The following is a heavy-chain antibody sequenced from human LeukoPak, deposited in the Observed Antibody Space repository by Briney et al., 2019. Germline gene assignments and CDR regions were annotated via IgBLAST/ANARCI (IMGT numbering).Heavy chain of an antibody. J-gene: IGHJ4*02. CDR3: ARASGYGGAYFDY. Sequence: SEALSLTCAVSGGSISSGGYSWSWIRQPPGKGLEWIGYIYHSGSTYYNPSLKSRVTISVDRSKNQFSLKLSSVTAADTAVYYCARASGYGGAYFDYWGQGTLVTVSS. CDR2: IYHSGST. CDR1: GGSISSGGYS. V-gene: IGHV4-30-2*01. D-gene: IGHD5-12*01.